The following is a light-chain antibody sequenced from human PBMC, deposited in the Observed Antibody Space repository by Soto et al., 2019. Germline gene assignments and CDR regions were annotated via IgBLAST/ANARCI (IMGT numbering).Light chain of an antibody. Sequence: DIQMTQSPSTLSASVGDRVTITCRASQSISSWLASYQQKPGKAPKLLIYDASSLESGVPSRFSGSGSGTEFALTISSLQPDDCSTYYCQQYISYSWTFGQGTKVEIK. CDR2: DAS. J-gene: IGKJ1*01. CDR3: QQYISYSWT. CDR1: QSISSW. V-gene: IGKV1-5*01.